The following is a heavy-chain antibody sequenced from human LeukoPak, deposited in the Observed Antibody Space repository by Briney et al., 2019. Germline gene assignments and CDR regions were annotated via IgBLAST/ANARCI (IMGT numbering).Heavy chain of an antibody. J-gene: IGHJ4*02. CDR2: IRYDGSNE. D-gene: IGHD2-21*01. CDR1: GFTFSSYG. CDR3: ARSPVGPYYYFDY. V-gene: IGHV3-30*02. Sequence: PGGSLRLSCAASGFTFSSYGMHWVRQAPGKGLEWVAFIRYDGSNEYYADSVKGRFTISRDNAKNSLYLQMNSLRAEDTAVYYCARSPVGPYYYFDYWGQGTLVTVSS.